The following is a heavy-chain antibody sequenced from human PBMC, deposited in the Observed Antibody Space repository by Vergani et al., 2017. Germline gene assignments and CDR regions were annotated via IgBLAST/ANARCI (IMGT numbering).Heavy chain of an antibody. J-gene: IGHJ3*02. D-gene: IGHD2-15*01. CDR3: SGCSGGSGYSVLAFDI. V-gene: IGHV4-4*07. CDR2: IYTSGST. Sequence: QVQLQESGPGLVKPSETLSLTCTVSGGSISSYYWSWIRQPAGKGLDWIGRIYTSGSTNYNPSLKSRVTMSVDTSKNQFSLKLSAVTAADTAVYYCSGCSGGSGYSVLAFDIWGQGTMVTVSS. CDR1: GGSISSYY.